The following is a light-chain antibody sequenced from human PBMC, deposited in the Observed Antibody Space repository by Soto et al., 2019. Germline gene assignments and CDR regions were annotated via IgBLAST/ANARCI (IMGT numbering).Light chain of an antibody. CDR1: QGIRND. Sequence: DIQMTQSPSSLSASVGDRVIIICRASQGIRNDLGWYQQKPGKAPRRLIYAASSLQSGVPSRFSVSGSGTEFTLTISSLQPEDSGTYYCLQHKNYPWTFGQGTKVEIK. CDR2: AAS. CDR3: LQHKNYPWT. J-gene: IGKJ1*01. V-gene: IGKV1-17*01.